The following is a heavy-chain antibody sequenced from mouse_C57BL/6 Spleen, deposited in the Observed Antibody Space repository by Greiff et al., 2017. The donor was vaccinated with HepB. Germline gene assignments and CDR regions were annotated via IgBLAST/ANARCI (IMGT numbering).Heavy chain of an antibody. J-gene: IGHJ4*01. D-gene: IGHD2-3*01. CDR3: ARHDGYYAMDY. V-gene: IGHV1-69*01. Sequence: QVQLQQPGAELVMPGASVKLSCKASGYTFTSYWMHWVKQRPGQGLEWIGEIDPSDSYTNYNQKFKGKSTLTVDKSSSTAYMQLSSLPSEDSAVYYCARHDGYYAMDYWGQGTSVTVSS. CDR1: GYTFTSYW. CDR2: IDPSDSYT.